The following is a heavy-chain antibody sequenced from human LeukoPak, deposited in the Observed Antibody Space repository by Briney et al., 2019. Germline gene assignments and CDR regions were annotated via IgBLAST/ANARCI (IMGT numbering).Heavy chain of an antibody. J-gene: IGHJ4*02. CDR2: ISSSSSYI. D-gene: IGHD4-17*01. CDR1: GSTFSSYS. Sequence: GGSLRLSRAASGSTFSSYSMNWVRQAPGKGLEWVSSISSSSSYIYYADSVKGRFTISRDNAKNSLYLQMNSLRAEDTAVYYCAREDYGDYLSYFDYWGQGTLVTVSS. CDR3: AREDYGDYLSYFDY. V-gene: IGHV3-21*01.